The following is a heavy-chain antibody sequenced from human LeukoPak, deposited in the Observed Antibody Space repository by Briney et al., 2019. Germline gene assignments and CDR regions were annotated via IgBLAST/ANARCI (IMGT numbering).Heavy chain of an antibody. CDR3: ARMSIGISGWYSYYYYGMDV. CDR2: IIPILGIA. D-gene: IGHD6-19*01. J-gene: IGHJ6*02. V-gene: IGHV1-69*04. Sequence: APVKVSCKASGGTFSSYAISWVRQAPGQGLEWMGRIIPILGIANYAQKFQGRVTITADKSTSTAYMELSSLRSEDTAVYYCARMSIGISGWYSYYYYGMDVWGQGTTVTVSS. CDR1: GGTFSSYA.